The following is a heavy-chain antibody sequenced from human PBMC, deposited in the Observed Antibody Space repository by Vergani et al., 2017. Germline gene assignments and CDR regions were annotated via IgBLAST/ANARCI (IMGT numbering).Heavy chain of an antibody. CDR3: ARAGLYCSSTSCYSNWFDP. D-gene: IGHD2-2*01. CDR1: GGSISSGGYY. CDR2: IYYSGST. V-gene: IGHV4-31*03. J-gene: IGHJ5*02. Sequence: QVQLQESGPGLVKPSQTLSLTCTVSGGSISSGGYYWSWIRQHPGKGLEWIGYIYYSGSTYYNPSLKSRVTISVDASKTQFSLKLRSVTAADTAVYYCARAGLYCSSTSCYSNWFDPWGQGTLVTVSS.